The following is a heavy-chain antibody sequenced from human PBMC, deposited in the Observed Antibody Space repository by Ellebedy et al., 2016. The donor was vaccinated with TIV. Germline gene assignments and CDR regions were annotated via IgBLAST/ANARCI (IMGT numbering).Heavy chain of an antibody. CDR1: GFTFTNYW. J-gene: IGHJ6*02. CDR3: ARDIGPSYYYYGLDV. Sequence: GESLKISXVASGFTFTNYWMSWVRQAPGKGPEWVANIKHDGSEKNYLDSVKGRFTVSRDNAKSSVYLQMNSLRAEDTALYYCARDIGPSYYYYGLDVWGQGTTVTVS. CDR2: IKHDGSEK. D-gene: IGHD2-15*01. V-gene: IGHV3-7*03.